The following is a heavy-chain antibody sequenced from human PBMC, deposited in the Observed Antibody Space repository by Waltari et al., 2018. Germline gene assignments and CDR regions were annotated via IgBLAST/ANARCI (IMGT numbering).Heavy chain of an antibody. CDR1: GGTFSSYA. CDR2: IIPIFGTA. Sequence: QVQLVQSGAEVKKPGSSVKVSCKASGGTFSSYATSWVRQAPGQGPEGMGGIIPIFGTANYAQKFQGRVTITADESTSTAYMELSSLRSEDTAVYYCARDGSSYGDYLPDWFDPWGQGTLVTVSS. D-gene: IGHD4-17*01. V-gene: IGHV1-69*12. CDR3: ARDGSSYGDYLPDWFDP. J-gene: IGHJ5*02.